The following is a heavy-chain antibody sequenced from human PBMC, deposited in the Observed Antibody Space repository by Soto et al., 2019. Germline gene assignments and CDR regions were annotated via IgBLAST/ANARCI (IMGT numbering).Heavy chain of an antibody. D-gene: IGHD3-22*01. CDR1: GFTFSKYA. CDR2: ISNDGSNP. J-gene: IGHJ4*02. CDR3: ARTGYDRSGYFVEYYFDY. Sequence: QVQLVESGGGVVQPARSLRLSCAASGFTFSKYAMHWVRQARGTGLEWVAVISNDGSNPYYAGSVKGRFTISRDNSKNTLYLQMNSLREEDTAVYYCARTGYDRSGYFVEYYFDYWGQGTLVTVSS. V-gene: IGHV3-30-3*01.